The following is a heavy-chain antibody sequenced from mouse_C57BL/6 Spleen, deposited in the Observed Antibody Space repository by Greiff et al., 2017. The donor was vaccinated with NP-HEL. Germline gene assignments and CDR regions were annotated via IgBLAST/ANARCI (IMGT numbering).Heavy chain of an antibody. D-gene: IGHD2-14*01. Sequence: VQLQQSGAELVKPGASVKMSCKASGYTFTSYWITWVKQRPGQGLEWIGDIYPGSGSNNYNEKFQSKARLTVDTSSSSAYMQLSSLTSEDSAVYYCARDRFDYWGQGTTLTVSS. J-gene: IGHJ2*01. CDR2: IYPGSGSN. CDR1: GYTFTSYW. CDR3: ARDRFDY. V-gene: IGHV1-55*01.